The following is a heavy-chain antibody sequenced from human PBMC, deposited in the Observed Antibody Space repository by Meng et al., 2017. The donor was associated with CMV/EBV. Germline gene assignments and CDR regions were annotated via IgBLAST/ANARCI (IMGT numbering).Heavy chain of an antibody. V-gene: IGHV3-9*01. CDR3: ANRYSGYEDVWYFDY. CDR2: ISWNSGSI. CDR1: GFTFDDYA. J-gene: IGHJ4*02. Sequence: LSLTCAASGFTFDDYAMHWVRQAPGKGLEWVSGISWNSGSIGYADSVKGRFTISRDNSKNTLYLQMNSLRTEDTAVYYCANRYSGYEDVWYFDYWGQGTLVTVSS. D-gene: IGHD5-12*01.